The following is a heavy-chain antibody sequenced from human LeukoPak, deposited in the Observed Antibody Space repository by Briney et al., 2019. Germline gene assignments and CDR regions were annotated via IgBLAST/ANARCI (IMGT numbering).Heavy chain of an antibody. D-gene: IGHD2-21*02. CDR1: GFTFSTYG. CDR2: IWYDGSNK. Sequence: PGGFLRLSCAASGFTFSTYGMHWVRQAPGKGLEWVSFIWYDGSNKYYADSVKGRFTISRDNPKNTLYLQMNSLRDEDTAVYYCARGGDSAETAFDCWGQGTLVTVSS. J-gene: IGHJ4*02. CDR3: ARGGDSAETAFDC. V-gene: IGHV3-33*01.